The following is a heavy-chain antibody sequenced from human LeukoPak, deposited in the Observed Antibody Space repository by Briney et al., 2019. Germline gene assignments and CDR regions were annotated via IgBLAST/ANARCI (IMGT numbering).Heavy chain of an antibody. V-gene: IGHV3-23*01. CDR3: AKNQRSYYYDSSPLG. CDR2: ITNSGDNT. CDR1: GFTFSSYA. J-gene: IGHJ4*02. D-gene: IGHD3-22*01. Sequence: PGGSLRLSCAASGFTFSSYAMSWVRQAPGKGLEWVSAITNSGDNTYYADSVKGRFTISRDNSKNTLYLQMNSLRAEDTAVYYCAKNQRSYYYDSSPLGWGQGTLVTVSS.